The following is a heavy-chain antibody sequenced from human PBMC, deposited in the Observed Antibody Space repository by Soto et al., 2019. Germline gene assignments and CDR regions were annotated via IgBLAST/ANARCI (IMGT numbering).Heavy chain of an antibody. CDR3: ARVGCSSTSCHLDAFDI. CDR1: GYTFTSYG. D-gene: IGHD2-2*01. J-gene: IGHJ3*02. V-gene: IGHV1-18*01. Sequence: ASVKVSCKASGYTFTSYGISWVRQAPGQGLEWMGWISAYNGNTNYAQKLQGRVTMTTDTSISTAYMELSRLRSDDTAVYYCARVGCSSTSCHLDAFDIWGQGIMVTVSS. CDR2: ISAYNGNT.